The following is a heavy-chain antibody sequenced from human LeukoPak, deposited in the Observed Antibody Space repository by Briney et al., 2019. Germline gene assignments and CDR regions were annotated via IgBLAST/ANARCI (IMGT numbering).Heavy chain of an antibody. V-gene: IGHV3-30*18. CDR3: AKVRSYYDSSGLDY. J-gene: IGHJ4*02. CDR2: ISYDGSNK. Sequence: GGSLRLSCAASGFTFSSYCMHWVRQAPGKGLEWVAVISYDGSNKYYADSVKGRFTISRDNSKNTLYLQMNSLRAEDTAVYYCAKVRSYYDSSGLDYWGQGTLVTVSS. D-gene: IGHD3-22*01. CDR1: GFTFSSYC.